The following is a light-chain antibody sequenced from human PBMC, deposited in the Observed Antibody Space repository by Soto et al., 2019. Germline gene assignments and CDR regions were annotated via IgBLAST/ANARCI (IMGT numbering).Light chain of an antibody. J-gene: IGLJ2*01. CDR2: EVS. CDR1: SSDVGGYNY. V-gene: IGLV2-14*01. Sequence: QSALTQPASVSGSPGQSITISCTGTSSDVGGYNYVSWYQQHPGKAPKLMIYEVSNRPSGVSNRFSGSKSGNTASLTISGLQAEDEADYNCSSYTSSSTLVFGGATKLTVL. CDR3: SSYTSSSTLV.